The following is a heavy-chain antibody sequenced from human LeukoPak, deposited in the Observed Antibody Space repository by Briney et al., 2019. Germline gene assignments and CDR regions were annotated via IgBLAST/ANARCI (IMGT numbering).Heavy chain of an antibody. CDR1: GYTFTSYD. V-gene: IGHV1-8*01. J-gene: IGHJ1*01. CDR3: ARGPDYGDYEEYFQH. CDR2: MNPNSGST. Sequence: ASVKVSCKASGYTFTSYDINWVRQATGQGLEWMGWMNPNSGSTGYAQKFQGRVTMTRNTSISTAYMELSSLRSEDTAVYYCARGPDYGDYEEYFQHWGQGTLVTVSS. D-gene: IGHD4-17*01.